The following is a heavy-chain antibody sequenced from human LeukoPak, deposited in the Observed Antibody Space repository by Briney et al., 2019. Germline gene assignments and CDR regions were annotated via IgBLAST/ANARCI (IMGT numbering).Heavy chain of an antibody. CDR1: GYTFTGYY. J-gene: IGHJ5*02. CDR2: INPNSGGA. V-gene: IGHV1-2*06. D-gene: IGHD3-22*01. Sequence: GGAVKVSCKASGYTFTGYYMHWVRQPPGRGLEWLGRINPNSGGANYAQKFQGRVTMTRDTSISTAYMELSRLRSDDTAVYYCARVRHSTYYYHSSGYYPNWFDPWGQGTLVTVSS. CDR3: ARVRHSTYYYHSSGYYPNWFDP.